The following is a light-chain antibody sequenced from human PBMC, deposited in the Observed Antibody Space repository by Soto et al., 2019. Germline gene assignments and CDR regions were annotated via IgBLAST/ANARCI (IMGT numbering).Light chain of an antibody. Sequence: EVVMTQSPATLSVSPGERATLSCRARQSVSNRLVAWYQQNPGQAPRLLIHGASTRATGIPARFSGSGSGTEFTLTISSLQSEDFAVYYCQQYNSWPLTFGQGTRLEIK. J-gene: IGKJ5*01. CDR1: QSVSNR. CDR3: QQYNSWPLT. V-gene: IGKV3-15*01. CDR2: GAS.